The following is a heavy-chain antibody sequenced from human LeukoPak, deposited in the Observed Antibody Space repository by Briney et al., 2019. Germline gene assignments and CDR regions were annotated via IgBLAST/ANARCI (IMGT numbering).Heavy chain of an antibody. V-gene: IGHV3-30-3*01. CDR1: GFTFSSYA. CDR2: ISYDGSNK. D-gene: IGHD5-24*01. Sequence: AGRSLRLSCAASGFTFSSYAMHWVRQAPGKGLEWVAVISYDGSNKYYADSVKGRFTIPRDNSKNTLYLQMNSLRAEDTAVYYCARDRLEEMATDRLYWYFDLWGRGTLVTVSS. CDR3: ARDRLEEMATDRLYWYFDL. J-gene: IGHJ2*01.